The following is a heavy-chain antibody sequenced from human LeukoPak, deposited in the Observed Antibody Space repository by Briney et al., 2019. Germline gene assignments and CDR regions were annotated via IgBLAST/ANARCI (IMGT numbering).Heavy chain of an antibody. CDR2: IYYSGST. CDR3: ARSGSTAFDY. D-gene: IGHD1-26*01. CDR1: GGSISSYY. Sequence: SETLSLTCTVSGGSISSYYWSWIRQPPGKGLEWIGYIYYSGSTSYNPSLKSRVTISVDTSKNQFSLKLTSVTAADTAVYYCARSGSTAFDYWGQGTLVTVSS. V-gene: IGHV4-59*01. J-gene: IGHJ4*02.